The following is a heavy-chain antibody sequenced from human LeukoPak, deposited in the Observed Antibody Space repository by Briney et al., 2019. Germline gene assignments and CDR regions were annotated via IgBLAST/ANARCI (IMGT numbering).Heavy chain of an antibody. D-gene: IGHD6-13*01. CDR1: GGSIGSFY. CDR3: ARDASNSWYNWFDP. V-gene: IGHV4-59*01. CDR2: IYYTGST. Sequence: IPSETLSLTCTVSGGSIGSFYWSWIRQPPGKGLEWIGYIYYTGSTNYNPSLKSRVTISVDTSKNQFSLKLSSVTAADTAVYYCARDASNSWYNWFDPWGQGTLVTVSS. J-gene: IGHJ5*02.